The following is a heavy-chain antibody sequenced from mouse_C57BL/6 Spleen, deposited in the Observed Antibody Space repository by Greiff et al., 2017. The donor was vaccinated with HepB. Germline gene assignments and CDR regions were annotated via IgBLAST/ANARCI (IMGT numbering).Heavy chain of an antibody. J-gene: IGHJ3*01. V-gene: IGHV1-82*01. CDR1: GYAFSSSW. CDR3: ARSANWGGFAY. D-gene: IGHD4-1*01. CDR2: IYPGDGDT. Sequence: QVQLKQSGPELVKPGASVKISCKASGYAFSSSWMNWVKQRHGKGLEWIGRIYPGDGDTNYNGKFKGKATLTADKSSSTAYMQLSSLTSEDSAVYFCARSANWGGFAYWGQGTLVTVSA.